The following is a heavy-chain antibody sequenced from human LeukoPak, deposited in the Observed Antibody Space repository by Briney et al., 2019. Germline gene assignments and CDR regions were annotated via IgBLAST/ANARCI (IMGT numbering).Heavy chain of an antibody. CDR1: GYTFTSYG. CDR3: ARGQTTVTTPYYFDY. J-gene: IGHJ4*02. D-gene: IGHD4-17*01. V-gene: IGHV1-46*01. Sequence: ASVKVSCKASGYTFTSYGISWVRQAPGQGLEWMGIINPSGGSTSYAQKFQGRVTMTRDTSTSTVYMELSSLRSEDTAVYYCARGQTTVTTPYYFDYWGQGTLVTVSS. CDR2: INPSGGST.